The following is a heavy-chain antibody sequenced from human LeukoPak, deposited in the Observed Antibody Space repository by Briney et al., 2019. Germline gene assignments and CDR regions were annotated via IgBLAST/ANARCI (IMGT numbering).Heavy chain of an antibody. CDR3: AKNGRLRLWYFDY. CDR1: GFTVSSNY. J-gene: IGHJ4*02. D-gene: IGHD4-17*01. Sequence: GGSLRLSCAASGFTVSSNYMSWVRQAPGKGLEWVSAISGSGGSTYYADSVKGRFTISRDNSKNTLYLQMNSLRAEDTAVYYCAKNGRLRLWYFDYWGQGTLVTVSS. CDR2: ISGSGGST. V-gene: IGHV3-23*01.